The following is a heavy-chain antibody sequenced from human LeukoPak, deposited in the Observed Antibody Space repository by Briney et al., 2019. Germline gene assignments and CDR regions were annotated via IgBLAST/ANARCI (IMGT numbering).Heavy chain of an antibody. D-gene: IGHD2-21*01. CDR1: GYTFIRYY. CDR2: INHNSGGT. V-gene: IGHV1-2*02. J-gene: IGHJ4*02. CDR3: GRYSSYFPNDY. Sequence: ASVKVSCKASGYTFIRYYMHWVRQAPGQGLAWMEWINHNSGGTNYAHKFQGRVTMTRDTSISTAYMELSRLRSDDSAVYYCGRYSSYFPNDYWGQGTLVTVSS.